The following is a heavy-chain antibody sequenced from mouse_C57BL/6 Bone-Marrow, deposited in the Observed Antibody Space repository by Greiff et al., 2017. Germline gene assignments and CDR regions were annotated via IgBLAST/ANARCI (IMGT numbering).Heavy chain of an antibody. V-gene: IGHV5-12*01. D-gene: IGHD1-1*01. CDR2: ISNGGGST. J-gene: IGHJ4*01. Sequence: EVKLVESGGGLVQPGGSLKLSCAASGFTFSDYYMYWVRQTPEKRLEWVAYISNGGGSTYYPDTVKGRFTISRDNAKNTLYLQMSRLKSEDTAMYYCARQLLAGAMDYWGQGTSVTVSS. CDR3: ARQLLAGAMDY. CDR1: GFTFSDYY.